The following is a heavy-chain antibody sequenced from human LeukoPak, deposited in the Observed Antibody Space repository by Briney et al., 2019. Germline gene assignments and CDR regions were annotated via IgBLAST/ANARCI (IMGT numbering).Heavy chain of an antibody. CDR3: ARGQRDWYYFDY. J-gene: IGHJ4*02. Sequence: AAVKVSCKASGGTFSSYAISWVRQAPGQGLQWMGGIIPIFGTANYAQKFQGRVTITADESTSTAYMELSSLRSEDTAVYYCARGQRDWYYFDYWGQGTLVTVSS. CDR1: GGTFSSYA. CDR2: IIPIFGTA. D-gene: IGHD2-21*01. V-gene: IGHV1-69*13.